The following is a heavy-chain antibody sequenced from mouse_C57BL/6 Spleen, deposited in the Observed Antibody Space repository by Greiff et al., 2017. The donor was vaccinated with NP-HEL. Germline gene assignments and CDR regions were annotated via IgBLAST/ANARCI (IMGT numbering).Heavy chain of an antibody. V-gene: IGHV1-80*01. D-gene: IGHD1-1*01. CDR3: ARSGPITTVVDY. J-gene: IGHJ2*01. CDR1: GYAFSSYW. CDR2: IYPGDGDT. Sequence: QVQLKESGAELVKPGASVKISCKASGYAFSSYWMNWVKQRPGKGLEWIGQIYPGDGDTNYNGKFKGKATLTADKSSSTAYMQLSSLTSEDSAVYFCARSGPITTVVDYWGQGTTLTVSS.